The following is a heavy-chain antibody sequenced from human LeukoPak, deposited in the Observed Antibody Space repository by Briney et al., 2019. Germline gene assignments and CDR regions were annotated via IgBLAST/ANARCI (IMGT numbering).Heavy chain of an antibody. V-gene: IGHV3-48*01. Sequence: GGSLRLSCAVSGFTFSSYSMNWVRRAPGKGLEWVSYIGSSVSTRYYADSVKGRFTISRDNGKHSLYLQMNSLRAEDTAVYYCAREGRDCWSDYSNGYFDYWGQGTLVTVSS. J-gene: IGHJ4*02. CDR3: AREGRDCWSDYSNGYFDY. CDR2: IGSSVSTR. CDR1: GFTFSSYS. D-gene: IGHD3-3*01.